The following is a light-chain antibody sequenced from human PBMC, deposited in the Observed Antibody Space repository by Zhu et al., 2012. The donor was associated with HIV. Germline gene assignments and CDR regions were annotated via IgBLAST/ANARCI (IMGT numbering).Light chain of an antibody. Sequence: EIVMTQSPATLSVSPGERATLSCRASQSVNSNLAWYQQKPGQTPRLLIYGASTRAAGTPVRFSGSGSGTEFTLTISTMQSEDFAVYYCQQYNKWPPITFGQGTRLEIK. CDR1: QSVNSN. J-gene: IGKJ5*01. V-gene: IGKV3-15*01. CDR3: QQYNKWPPIT. CDR2: GAS.